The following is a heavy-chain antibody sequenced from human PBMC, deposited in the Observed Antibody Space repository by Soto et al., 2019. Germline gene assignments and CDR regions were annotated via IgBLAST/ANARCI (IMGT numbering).Heavy chain of an antibody. CDR1: GGSISDDTYY. J-gene: IGHJ4*02. D-gene: IGHD2-8*02. CDR3: ARDKITGLFDY. CDR2: IYYSGTS. Sequence: SETLSLTCTVSGGSISDDTYYWGWIRQPPGKGLEWIGSIYYSGTSNYNPSLESRLTISLHSSKNQFSLKLTSVTAADTAVYYCARDKITGLFDYWGQGTLVTSPQ. V-gene: IGHV4-39*07.